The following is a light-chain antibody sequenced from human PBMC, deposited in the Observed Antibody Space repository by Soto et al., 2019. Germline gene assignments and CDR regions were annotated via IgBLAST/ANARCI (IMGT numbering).Light chain of an antibody. V-gene: IGKV3-20*01. J-gene: IGKJ1*01. Sequence: EVVLTQSPGTLSLSPGERATLSCRASQRVSSSDLAWYQQKPGQATRLLISGASGRATGIPHRFSASGSGTDFTLTISRLEPEDSAVFYCHLYGASPPTFGQGTKVEI. CDR2: GAS. CDR3: HLYGASPPT. CDR1: QRVSSSD.